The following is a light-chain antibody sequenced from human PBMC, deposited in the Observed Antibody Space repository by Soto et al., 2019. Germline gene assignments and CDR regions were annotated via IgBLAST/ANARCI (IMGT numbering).Light chain of an antibody. J-gene: IGKJ2*01. CDR1: QSVSSSY. CDR2: GAS. Sequence: VLTQSPGTLSFSPGERATLSCMASQSVSSSYLAWYQQKPGQAPRLLIYGASSRTTGIPDRFSGSGSVTDFTLTINRLELEDFAVYYCHQYGSSPYTFGQGTKLQI. CDR3: HQYGSSPYT. V-gene: IGKV3-20*01.